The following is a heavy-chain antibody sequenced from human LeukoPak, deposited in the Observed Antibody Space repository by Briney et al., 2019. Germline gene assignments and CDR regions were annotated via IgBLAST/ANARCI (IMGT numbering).Heavy chain of an antibody. Sequence: GGSLRLSCAASGFTFSSYWMSWVRRAPGKGLEWVANIKQDGSASYHVDSVKGRFTISRDNAKNTLFLQMNSLRAEDTAVYYCARDYYGSGSYYYYWGQGTLVTVSS. D-gene: IGHD3-10*01. CDR1: GFTFSSYW. J-gene: IGHJ4*02. CDR2: IKQDGSAS. V-gene: IGHV3-7*01. CDR3: ARDYYGSGSYYYY.